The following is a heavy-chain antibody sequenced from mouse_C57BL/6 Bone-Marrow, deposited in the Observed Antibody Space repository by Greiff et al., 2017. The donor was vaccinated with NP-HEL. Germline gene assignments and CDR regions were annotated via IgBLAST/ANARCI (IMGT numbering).Heavy chain of an antibody. V-gene: IGHV2-9-1*01. D-gene: IGHD1-1*01. CDR2: IWTGGGT. J-gene: IGHJ4*01. Sequence: VQRVESGPGLVAPSQSLSITCTVSGFSLTSYAISWVRQPPGKGLEWLGVIWTGGGTNYNSALKSRLSISKDNSKSQVFLKMNSLQTDDTARYYCARKSGSSHAHAMDYWGQGTSVTVSS. CDR1: GFSLTSYA. CDR3: ARKSGSSHAHAMDY.